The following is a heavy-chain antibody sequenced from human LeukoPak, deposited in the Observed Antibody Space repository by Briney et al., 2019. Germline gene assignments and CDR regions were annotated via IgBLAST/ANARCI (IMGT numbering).Heavy chain of an antibody. D-gene: IGHD6-19*01. J-gene: IGHJ4*02. CDR2: ISWNSGSI. Sequence: GRSLRLSCAASGFTFDDYAMHWVRQAPGKGLEWVSGISWNSGSIGYADSVKGRFTISRDNAKNSLYLQMNSLRAEDTALYYCAKGAWIAVAGTGPYYFDYWGQGTLVTVSS. CDR1: GFTFDDYA. V-gene: IGHV3-9*01. CDR3: AKGAWIAVAGTGPYYFDY.